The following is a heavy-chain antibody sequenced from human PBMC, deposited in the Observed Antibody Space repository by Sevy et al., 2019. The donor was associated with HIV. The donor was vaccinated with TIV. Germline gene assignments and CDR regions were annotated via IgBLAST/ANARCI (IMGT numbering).Heavy chain of an antibody. V-gene: IGHV3-21*01. CDR3: ARDWLRDTSPDPNPDAFDI. CDR1: GFTFSSYS. CDR2: ISSSSSYI. Sequence: GGSLRLSCAASGFTFSSYSMNWVRQAPGKGLEWVSSISSSSSYIYYADSVKGRFTISRDNAKNSLYLQMNSLRAEDTAVYYCARDWLRDTSPDPNPDAFDIWGQGTMVTVSS. J-gene: IGHJ3*02. D-gene: IGHD6-19*01.